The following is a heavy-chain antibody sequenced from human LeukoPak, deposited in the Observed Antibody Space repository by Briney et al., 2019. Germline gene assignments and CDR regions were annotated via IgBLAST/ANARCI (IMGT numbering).Heavy chain of an antibody. CDR2: IYSGGST. V-gene: IGHV3-66*01. Sequence: GGSLRLSCAASGFTVSSNYMSWVRQAPGKGLEWVSVIYSGGSTYYPDSVKGRFTISRDNSKNTLYLQMNSLRAEDTAVYYCAKDRLAYCGGDCYYGYWGQGTLVTVSS. CDR1: GFTVSSNY. J-gene: IGHJ4*02. D-gene: IGHD2-21*02. CDR3: AKDRLAYCGGDCYYGY.